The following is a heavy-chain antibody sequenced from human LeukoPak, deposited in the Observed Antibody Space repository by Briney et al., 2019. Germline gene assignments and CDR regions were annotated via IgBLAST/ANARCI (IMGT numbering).Heavy chain of an antibody. CDR2: FYISGST. V-gene: IGHV4-4*07. D-gene: IGHD4-11*01. CDR1: GGXISSYY. Sequence: PSETLSLTCTVSGGXISSYYCSWIRQPAGKGLEWIGRFYISGSTNYNPSLKSRVTMSVDTSKNQFSLRLNSVTAADTAVYYCARDFLLQSEGLFDYWGQGTLVTVSS. CDR3: ARDFLLQSEGLFDY. J-gene: IGHJ4*02.